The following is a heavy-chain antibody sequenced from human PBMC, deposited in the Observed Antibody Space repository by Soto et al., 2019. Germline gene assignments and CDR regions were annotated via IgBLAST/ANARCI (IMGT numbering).Heavy chain of an antibody. V-gene: IGHV2-5*02. D-gene: IGHD2-21*02. CDR1: GFSLSTSRVG. Sequence: QITLKESGPTLVKPTQTLTLTCTFSGFSLSTSRVGVGWIRQPPGKALEWLALIYWDDDKRYSPSLKSRLTTSKDTFKCQVVLNLIYSGPVATSTYYCAHASGRGNSACFDYWGQGTLVTVSS. CDR2: IYWDDDK. CDR3: AHASGRGNSACFDY. J-gene: IGHJ4*02.